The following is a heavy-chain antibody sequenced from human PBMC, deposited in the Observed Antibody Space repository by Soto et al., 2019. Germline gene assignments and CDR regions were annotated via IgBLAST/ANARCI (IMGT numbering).Heavy chain of an antibody. CDR3: ARDTTQGAIVVVPQPKYGMDV. CDR2: IIPIFGTA. D-gene: IGHD2-15*01. J-gene: IGHJ6*04. Sequence: SGKVSCKDSGGTFSSYAISWVRQAPGQGLEWMGGIIPIFGTANYAQKFQGRVTITADESTSTAYMELSSLRSEDTAVYYCARDTTQGAIVVVPQPKYGMDVWGEGTTVPVSS. CDR1: GGTFSSYA. V-gene: IGHV1-69*13.